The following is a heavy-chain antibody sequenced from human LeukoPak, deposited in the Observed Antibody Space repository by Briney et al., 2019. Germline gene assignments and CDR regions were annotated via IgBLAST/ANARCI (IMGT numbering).Heavy chain of an antibody. CDR2: IYYSANT. CDR1: GASISGFY. J-gene: IGHJ4*02. Sequence: SETLSLTCTVSGASISGFYWGWIRQPPGKGLEWIGYIYYSANTNYNPSLKSRVTISLDTSKNQFSLRLSSVTAADTAVYYCARGFLLAQENFDYWGQGTLVTVSS. V-gene: IGHV4-59*01. CDR3: ARGFLLAQENFDY. D-gene: IGHD3-3*01.